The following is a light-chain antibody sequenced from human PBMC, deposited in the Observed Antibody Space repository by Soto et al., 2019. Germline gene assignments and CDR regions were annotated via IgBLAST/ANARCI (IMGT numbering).Light chain of an antibody. CDR2: AAS. CDR3: QQGNGLPLT. J-gene: IGKJ4*01. Sequence: DIQMTQSPSSVSASVGDRVTLSCRASQGIASWLAWYQHKPGKAPKLLISAASTLQSGVPSRFSGSGSGTDFTLTISNLQPEDFATYYCQQGNGLPLTFGGGTKVEIK. CDR1: QGIASW. V-gene: IGKV1-12*01.